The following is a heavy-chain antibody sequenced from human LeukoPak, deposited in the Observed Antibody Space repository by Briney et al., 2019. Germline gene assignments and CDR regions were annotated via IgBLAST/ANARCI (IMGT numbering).Heavy chain of an antibody. CDR3: ARDLGVNYGMDV. CDR1: GGSISSSSYY. CDR2: IYYSGST. D-gene: IGHD3-3*01. Sequence: KPSETLSLTCTVSGGSISSSSYYWGWIRQPPGKGLEWIGSIYYSGSTYYNPSLKSRVTISVDTPKNQFSLKLSSVTAADTAVYYCARDLGVNYGMDVWGQGTTVTVSS. V-gene: IGHV4-39*07. J-gene: IGHJ6*02.